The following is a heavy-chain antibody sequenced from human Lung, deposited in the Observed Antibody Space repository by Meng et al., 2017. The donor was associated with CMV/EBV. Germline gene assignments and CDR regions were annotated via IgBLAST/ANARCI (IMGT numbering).Heavy chain of an antibody. J-gene: IGHJ3*01. V-gene: IGHV3-15*01. CDR3: ATEGYCADGVCSFLAFDF. D-gene: IGHD2-8*01. CDR2: IKSKPDGGTT. Sequence: SCVASGFTFINVWMSWVRQAPGKGLEWVGRIKSKPDGGTTDYAAPVKGRFSISRDDSLNTLYLEMNSLEPEDTAVYVCATEGYCADGVCSFLAFDFWXQGTKVTVSS. CDR1: GFTFINVW.